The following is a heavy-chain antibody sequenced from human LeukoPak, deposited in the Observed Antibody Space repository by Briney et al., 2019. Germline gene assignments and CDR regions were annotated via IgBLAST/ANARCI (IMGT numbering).Heavy chain of an antibody. Sequence: PSETLSLTCTVSGGSISSYYWSWIRQPPGKGLEWIGYIYYSGSTNYNPSLKSRVTISVDTSKNQFSLKLSSVTAADTAVYYCARLSIKYDFWSGYGGDSYYGMDVWGQGTTVTVSS. CDR1: GGSISSYY. D-gene: IGHD3-3*01. CDR3: ARLSIKYDFWSGYGGDSYYGMDV. V-gene: IGHV4-59*08. CDR2: IYYSGST. J-gene: IGHJ6*02.